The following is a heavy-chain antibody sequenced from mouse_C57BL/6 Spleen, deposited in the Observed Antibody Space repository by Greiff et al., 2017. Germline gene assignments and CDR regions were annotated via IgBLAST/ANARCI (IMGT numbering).Heavy chain of an antibody. D-gene: IGHD1-1*02. Sequence: EVKLQESGEGLVKPGGSLKLSCAASGFTFSSYAMSWVRQTPEKRLEWVAYISSGGDYIYYADTVKGRFTISRDNARNTLYLQMSSLKSEDTAMYYCTRGDGSYGFGYWGQGATLTVAS. J-gene: IGHJ2*01. CDR3: TRGDGSYGFGY. V-gene: IGHV5-9-1*02. CDR2: ISSGGDYI. CDR1: GFTFSSYA.